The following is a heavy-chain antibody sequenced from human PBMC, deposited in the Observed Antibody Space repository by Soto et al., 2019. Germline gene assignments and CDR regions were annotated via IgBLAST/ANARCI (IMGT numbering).Heavy chain of an antibody. CDR2: IYYSGST. V-gene: IGHV4-59*01. Sequence: SETLSLTCTVSGGSISSYYWSWIRQPPGKGLEWIGYIYYSGSTNYNPSLKSRVTISVDTSKNQFSLKLSSVTAADTAVYYCARDLSGSSSSGFDYWGQGTLVTVSS. CDR3: ARDLSGSSSSGFDY. J-gene: IGHJ4*02. D-gene: IGHD6-6*01. CDR1: GGSISSYY.